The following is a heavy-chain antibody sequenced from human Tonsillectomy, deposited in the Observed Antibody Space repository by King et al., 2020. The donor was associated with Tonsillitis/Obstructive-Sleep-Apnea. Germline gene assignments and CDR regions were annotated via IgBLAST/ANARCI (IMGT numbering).Heavy chain of an antibody. CDR3: ARAARGEVYDDIPPFYYYYYMDV. CDR1: GFTFSSYS. J-gene: IGHJ6*03. CDR2: ISSSSSYI. Sequence: VQLVESGGGLVKPGGSLRLSCAASGFTFSSYSMNWVRQAPGKGLEWVSSISSSSSYIYYADSVKGRFTISRDNAKNSLYLQMNSLRAEDTAVYYCARAARGEVYDDIPPFYYYYYMDVWGKGTTVTVSS. D-gene: IGHD3-9*01. V-gene: IGHV3-21*01.